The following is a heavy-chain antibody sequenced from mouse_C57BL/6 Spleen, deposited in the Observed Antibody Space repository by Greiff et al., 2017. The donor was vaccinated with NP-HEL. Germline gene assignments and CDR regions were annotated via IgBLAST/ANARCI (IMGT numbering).Heavy chain of an antibody. CDR3: ARSDDYDKGESGAMDY. CDR1: GYTFTDYY. V-gene: IGHV1-26*01. J-gene: IGHJ4*01. D-gene: IGHD2-4*01. CDR2: INPNNGGT. Sequence: VQLQQSGPELVKPGASVKISCKASGYTFTDYYMNWVKQSHGKSLEWIGDINPNNGGTSYNQKFKGKATLTVDKSSSTAYMELRSLTSEDSAVYYCARSDDYDKGESGAMDYWGQGTSVTVSS.